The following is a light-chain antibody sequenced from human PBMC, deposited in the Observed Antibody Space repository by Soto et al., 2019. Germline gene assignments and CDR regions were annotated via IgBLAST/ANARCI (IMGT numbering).Light chain of an antibody. CDR1: QSVSSN. Sequence: ETVMTQSPATLSVSPGERATLSCRASQSVSSNLAWYQQKPGQAPRLLIYGASTRATGIPARFSGSGSGTEFTLTISGLQPEDFGTYFCQQTYTYPNSFGQGTKVDIK. CDR2: GAS. CDR3: QQTYTYPNS. V-gene: IGKV3-15*01. J-gene: IGKJ1*01.